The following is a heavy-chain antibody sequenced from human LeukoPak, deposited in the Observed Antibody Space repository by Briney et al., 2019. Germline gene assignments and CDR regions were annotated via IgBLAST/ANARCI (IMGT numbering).Heavy chain of an antibody. V-gene: IGHV3-23*01. CDR1: GFTFSSYG. Sequence: PGGSLRLSCAASGFTFSSYGMSWVRQAPGKGLEWVSAISGSGGSTYYADSVKGRFTISRNNSKNTLYLQMNSLRAEDTAVYYCVKGGYYDILTGYYLAFDIWGQGTMVTVSS. J-gene: IGHJ3*02. D-gene: IGHD3-9*01. CDR3: VKGGYYDILTGYYLAFDI. CDR2: ISGSGGST.